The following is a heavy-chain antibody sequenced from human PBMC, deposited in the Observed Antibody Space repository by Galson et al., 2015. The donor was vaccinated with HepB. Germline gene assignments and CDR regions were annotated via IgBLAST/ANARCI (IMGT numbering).Heavy chain of an antibody. CDR3: ARDADYGDYGPFDY. Sequence: SLRLSCAASGFTFSSYSMNWVRQAPGKGLEWVSSISSSSSYIYYADSVKGRFTISRDNAKNSLYLQMNSLRAEDTAVYYCARDADYGDYGPFDYWGQGTLVTVSS. CDR2: ISSSSSYI. CDR1: GFTFSSYS. D-gene: IGHD4-17*01. V-gene: IGHV3-21*01. J-gene: IGHJ4*02.